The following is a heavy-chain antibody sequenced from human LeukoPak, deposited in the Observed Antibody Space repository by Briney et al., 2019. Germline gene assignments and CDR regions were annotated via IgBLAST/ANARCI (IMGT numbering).Heavy chain of an antibody. J-gene: IGHJ4*02. Sequence: PGGSLRLSCAASGFTVSSNYMSWVRQAPGKGLEYVSAISSNGGSTYYANSVKGRFTISRDNSKNTLYLQMGSLRAEDMAVYYCARANPLWFGELSAPLGYWGQGTLITVSS. CDR3: ARANPLWFGELSAPLGY. V-gene: IGHV3-64*01. CDR1: GFTVSSNY. CDR2: ISSNGGST. D-gene: IGHD3-10*01.